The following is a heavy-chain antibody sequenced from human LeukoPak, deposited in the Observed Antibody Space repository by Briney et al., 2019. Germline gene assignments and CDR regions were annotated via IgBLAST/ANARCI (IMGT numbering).Heavy chain of an antibody. CDR2: IYSGGST. D-gene: IGHD2-15*01. Sequence: GRSLRLSCAAPGFTVSSNYMSWVRQAPGKGLEWVSVIYSGGSTYYADSVKGRFTISRDNSKNTLYLQMNSLRAEDTAVYYCARGGPLGAFDIWGQGTMVTVSS. J-gene: IGHJ3*02. V-gene: IGHV3-66*01. CDR3: ARGGPLGAFDI. CDR1: GFTVSSNY.